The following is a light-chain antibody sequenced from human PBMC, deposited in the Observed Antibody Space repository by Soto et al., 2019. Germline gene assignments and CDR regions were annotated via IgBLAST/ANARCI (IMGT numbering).Light chain of an antibody. Sequence: DIQMTQSPSSVSASVGDRVTMSCRASQGIGSWLAWYQQKPGKAPKFLIKYASSLQSGVPSRFSGSGSGTDFTLTISSLQPEDFATYYCQQASSMPLTFGGGTRVEIK. V-gene: IGKV1-12*01. J-gene: IGKJ4*01. CDR3: QQASSMPLT. CDR1: QGIGSW. CDR2: YAS.